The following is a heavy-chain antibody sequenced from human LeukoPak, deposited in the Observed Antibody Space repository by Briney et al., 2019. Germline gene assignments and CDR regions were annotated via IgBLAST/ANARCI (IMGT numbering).Heavy chain of an antibody. Sequence: GGSLRLSCAASGFIFSSYAMSWVRQAPGKGLEWVSTIKSAGDSTSYADSVKGRFTISRDNSKNTLYLQMNSLRDEDTAIYYCAKLGWAGVVTSPPLHWGQGTLVTVSS. V-gene: IGHV3-23*01. CDR1: GFIFSSYA. D-gene: IGHD3-3*01. CDR2: IKSAGDST. CDR3: AKLGWAGVVTSPPLH. J-gene: IGHJ4*02.